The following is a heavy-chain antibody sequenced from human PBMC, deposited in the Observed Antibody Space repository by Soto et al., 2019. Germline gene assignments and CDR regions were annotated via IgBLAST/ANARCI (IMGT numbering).Heavy chain of an antibody. Sequence: EVQLVESGGGLVQPGGSLRLSCAASGFAFSTYWMSCVRKAPGKGLEWVANIKLDGSEKNYVDSVKGRFTISRDNAKNSLYLQMNSLRAEDTAVYYFARDPGGYCSPTNWHRALYWGQGALVTGFS. J-gene: IGHJ4*02. CDR2: IKLDGSEK. V-gene: IGHV3-7*01. CDR1: GFAFSTYW. D-gene: IGHD2-15*01. CDR3: ARDPGGYCSPTNWHRALY.